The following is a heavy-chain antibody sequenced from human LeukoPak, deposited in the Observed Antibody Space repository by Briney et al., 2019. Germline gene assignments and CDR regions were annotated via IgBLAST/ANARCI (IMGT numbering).Heavy chain of an antibody. Sequence: ASVKLSCKASGYTFTAYYMHWVRQAPGQGLEWMGWINPNSGGTNYAQKFQGRVTMTRDTSISTAYMELSRLRSDDTAVYYCATPERGYSGYDFGSWGQGTLVTVSS. D-gene: IGHD5-12*01. CDR3: ATPERGYSGYDFGS. V-gene: IGHV1-2*02. CDR2: INPNSGGT. CDR1: GYTFTAYY. J-gene: IGHJ4*02.